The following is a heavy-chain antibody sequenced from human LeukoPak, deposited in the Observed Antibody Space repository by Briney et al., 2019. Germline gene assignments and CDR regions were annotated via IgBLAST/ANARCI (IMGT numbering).Heavy chain of an antibody. D-gene: IGHD3-9*01. V-gene: IGHV1-8*01. CDR3: ARMTLTIQPDAFDI. CDR2: MNPNSGNT. Sequence: ASVKVPCKASGYTFTSYDINWVRQATGQGLEWMGWMNPNSGNTGYAQKFQGRVTMTRNTSISTAYMELSSLRSEDTAVYYCARMTLTIQPDAFDIWGQGTMVTVSS. CDR1: GYTFTSYD. J-gene: IGHJ3*02.